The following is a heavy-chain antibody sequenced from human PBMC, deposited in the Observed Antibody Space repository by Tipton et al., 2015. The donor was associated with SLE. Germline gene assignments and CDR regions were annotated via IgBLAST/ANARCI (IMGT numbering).Heavy chain of an antibody. CDR1: GGSITNFH. CDR2: IYSNGDA. Sequence: TLSLTCTVSGGSITNFHWTWIRQPAGKGLEWIGRIYSNGDANYNPSLNSRITMSVDTSKNQFSLTLTSVTAADTAVYYCGRGTAVALWGQGTLVTVSS. V-gene: IGHV4-4*07. D-gene: IGHD6-19*01. J-gene: IGHJ4*02. CDR3: GRGTAVAL.